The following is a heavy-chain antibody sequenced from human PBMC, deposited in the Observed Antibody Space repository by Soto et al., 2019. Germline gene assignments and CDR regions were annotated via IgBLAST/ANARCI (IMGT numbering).Heavy chain of an antibody. CDR2: IYKSGST. Sequence: SETLSLTCTVSGGSVSSRSYYWSWIRQPPGKGLEWIGYIYKSGSTNYNPSLKSRVAMSVDTSKNQFSLNLTSVTAADTAVYYCARGNHRQWLPRDFDYWGQGTLVTVSS. J-gene: IGHJ4*02. V-gene: IGHV4-61*01. CDR3: ARGNHRQWLPRDFDY. CDR1: GGSVSSRSYY. D-gene: IGHD6-19*01.